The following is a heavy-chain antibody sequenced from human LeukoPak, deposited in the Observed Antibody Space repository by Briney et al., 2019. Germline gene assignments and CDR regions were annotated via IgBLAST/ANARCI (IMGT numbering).Heavy chain of an antibody. Sequence: SETLSLTCAVYGGSFSGFHWSWIRQPPGKGLEWIGSIYHSGSTYYNPSLKSRVTISVDTSKNQFSLKLSSVTAADTAVYYCARDGSSGWYLFGCYDYWGQGTLVTVSS. V-gene: IGHV4-34*01. CDR3: ARDGSSGWYLFGCYDY. CDR2: IYHSGST. J-gene: IGHJ4*02. D-gene: IGHD6-19*01. CDR1: GGSFSGFH.